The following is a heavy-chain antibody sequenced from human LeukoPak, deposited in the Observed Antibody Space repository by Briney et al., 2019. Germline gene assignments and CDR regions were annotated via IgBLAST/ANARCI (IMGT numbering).Heavy chain of an antibody. CDR1: GYTFTGYY. CDR2: MNPNSGNT. J-gene: IGHJ4*02. CDR3: ARGGSTYYYGSGSSDY. Sequence: ASVKVSCKASGYTFTGYYMHWVRQATGQGLEWMGWMNPNSGNTGYAQKFQGRVTITRNTSISTAYMELSSLRSEDTAVYYCARGGSTYYYGSGSSDYWGQGTLVTVSS. D-gene: IGHD3-10*01. V-gene: IGHV1-8*03.